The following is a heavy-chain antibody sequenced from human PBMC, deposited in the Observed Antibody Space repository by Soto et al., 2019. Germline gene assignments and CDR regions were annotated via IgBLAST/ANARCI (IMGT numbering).Heavy chain of an antibody. J-gene: IGHJ4*02. CDR2: INKDGSQK. CDR1: GFTLSNYW. CDR3: VRELGLAY. D-gene: IGHD7-27*01. Sequence: GALRLSCAASGFTLSNYWMTWVRQAPGKGLEWVANINKDGSQKNYVDSVKGRFTIARDNGQNSLSLQINSLRVEDTAVYYCVRELGLAYWGQGALVTVSS. V-gene: IGHV3-7*03.